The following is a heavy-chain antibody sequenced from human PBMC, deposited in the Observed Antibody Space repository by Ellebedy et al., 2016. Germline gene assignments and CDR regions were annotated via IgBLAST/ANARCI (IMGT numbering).Heavy chain of an antibody. V-gene: IGHV3-9*01. CDR2: ITRNTDII. J-gene: IGHJ4*02. CDR1: GFPFDDYA. D-gene: IGHD5-18*01. CDR3: AKGSAETSMVVDY. Sequence: GGSLRLXXAASGFPFDDYAMHWVRQAPGKGLEWISGITRNTDIIGYADSVWGRFTISRDNAKNSLYLQMNNLRVEDTAVYYCAKGSAETSMVVDYWGQGTLVTVSS.